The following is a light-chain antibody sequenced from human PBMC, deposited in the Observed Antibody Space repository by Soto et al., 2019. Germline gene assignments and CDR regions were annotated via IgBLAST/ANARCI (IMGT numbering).Light chain of an antibody. CDR2: AAS. CDR1: QSVSSN. J-gene: IGKJ1*01. CDR3: QQYKKWPRT. Sequence: ETVLTQSPATVSLSPGDRATLPCRASQSVSSNKLAWYQQKPGQAPRILIYAASSRATGIPDRFSGSGSGTEFTLTISSLQSEDFAVYDCQQYKKWPRTFGHGTKVDIK. V-gene: IGKV3D-15*01.